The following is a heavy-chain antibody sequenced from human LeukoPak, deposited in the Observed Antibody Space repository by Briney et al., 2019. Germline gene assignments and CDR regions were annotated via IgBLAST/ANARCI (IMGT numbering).Heavy chain of an antibody. CDR1: GFTLSSYW. D-gene: IGHD3-9*01. Sequence: GGSLRLSCAASGFTLSSYWMSWGRQAPGEGLEWGANINKDGDTKFYPDSVKGRFTISRDTAKNTLFLEMNILRADDTAFYYSGNLLRDDIIYDFWGHGALVTVSS. CDR3: GNLLRDDIIYDF. CDR2: INKDGDTK. J-gene: IGHJ4*01. V-gene: IGHV3-7*01.